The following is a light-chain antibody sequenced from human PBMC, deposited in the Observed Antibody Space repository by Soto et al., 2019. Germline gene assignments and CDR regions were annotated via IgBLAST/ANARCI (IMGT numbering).Light chain of an antibody. V-gene: IGKV3-20*01. CDR1: QSVGRNY. Sequence: EIVLTQSPGTLSLSPGERATLSCRASQSVGRNYLAWYQQKPGQAPRLLIHGASSRATGIPDRFSGSGSGTDFILTISRLEAEDFAVYYCQQYASSPLTFGGGTKVEIK. CDR3: QQYASSPLT. CDR2: GAS. J-gene: IGKJ4*01.